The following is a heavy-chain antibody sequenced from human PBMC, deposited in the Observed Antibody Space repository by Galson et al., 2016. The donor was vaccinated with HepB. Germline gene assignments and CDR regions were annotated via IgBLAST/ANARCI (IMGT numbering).Heavy chain of an antibody. V-gene: IGHV2-5*02. CDR2: IYWDDDK. CDR3: AHKEMEPFEY. J-gene: IGHJ4*02. CDR1: GFSLSSSGVG. Sequence: PALVKPTQTLTLTCTFSGFSLSSSGVGVTWIRQPPGKALEWLAHIYWDDDKRYSPSLKSRLTITKDTSKNQVVLTMTNMDPVDTATYYCAHKEMEPFEYWGQGTRVIVSS. D-gene: IGHD5-24*01.